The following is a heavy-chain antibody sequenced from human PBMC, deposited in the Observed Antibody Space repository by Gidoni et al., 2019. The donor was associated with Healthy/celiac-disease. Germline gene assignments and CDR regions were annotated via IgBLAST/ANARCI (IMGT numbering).Heavy chain of an antibody. Sequence: QAQLVQPGAEVKKPGASVKVSCKASGYTFTSYGISWVRQAPGQGLEWMGWISAYNGNTNYAQKLQGRVTMTTDTSTSTAYMELRSLRSDDTAVYYCARGPMVRGVIGRNGADYWGQGTLFTVSS. V-gene: IGHV1-18*01. CDR2: ISAYNGNT. CDR3: ARGPMVRGVIGRNGADY. CDR1: GYTFTSYG. D-gene: IGHD3-10*01. J-gene: IGHJ4*02.